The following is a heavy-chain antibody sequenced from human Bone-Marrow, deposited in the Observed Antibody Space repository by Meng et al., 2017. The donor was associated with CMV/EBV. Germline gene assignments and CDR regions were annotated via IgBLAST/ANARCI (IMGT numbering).Heavy chain of an antibody. CDR3: ARPLEKYYYYGMDV. CDR2: IIPIFGTA. D-gene: IGHD3-3*01. J-gene: IGHJ6*02. CDR1: GGTFSSYA. V-gene: IGHV1-69*05. Sequence: SVKVSCKASGGTFSSYAISWVRQAPGQGLEWMGGIIPIFGTANYAQKFQGRVTITTDESTSTAYMELSSLRSEDTAVYYCARPLEKYYYYGMDVWGPGNTVTVAS.